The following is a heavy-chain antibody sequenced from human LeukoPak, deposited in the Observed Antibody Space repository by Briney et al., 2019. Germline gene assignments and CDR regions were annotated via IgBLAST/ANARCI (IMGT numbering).Heavy chain of an antibody. CDR3: AKVGGTGHCDY. V-gene: IGHV4-61*02. CDR1: GGSISSGSYY. Sequence: SQTLSLTCTVSGGSISSGSYYWSWIRQPAGKGLEWIGRIYTSGSTNYNPSLKSRVTISVDTSRNQFSLKLSSVTAADTAVYYCAKVGGTGHCDYWGQGTLVTVSS. J-gene: IGHJ4*02. CDR2: IYTSGST. D-gene: IGHD1-26*01.